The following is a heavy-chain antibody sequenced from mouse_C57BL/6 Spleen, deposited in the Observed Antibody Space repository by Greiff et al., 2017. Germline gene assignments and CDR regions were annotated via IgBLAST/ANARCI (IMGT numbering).Heavy chain of an antibody. CDR1: GYAFSSSW. Sequence: VQLQQSGPELVKPGASVKISCKASGYAFSSSWLNWVKQRPGKGLEWIGRFYPGDGDTNYNGKFKGKATLTADKSSSTAYMQLSSLTSEDSAVYFCARGLYYSNFQWGQGTLVTVSA. V-gene: IGHV1-82*01. J-gene: IGHJ3*01. CDR3: ARGLYYSNFQ. D-gene: IGHD2-5*01. CDR2: FYPGDGDT.